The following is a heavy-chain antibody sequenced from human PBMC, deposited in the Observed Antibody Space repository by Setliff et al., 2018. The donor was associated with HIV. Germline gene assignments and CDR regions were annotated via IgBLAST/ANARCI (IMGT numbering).Heavy chain of an antibody. CDR1: RFTFSSYA. CDR3: AGQWGPYYMDV. V-gene: IGHV3-21*01. D-gene: IGHD3-16*01. CDR2: ISSSSSFI. Sequence: PGGSLRLSCAASRFTFSSYAMNWVRQAPGKGLEWLSSISSSSSFIYYADSVKGRFTISREDAKNSLFLQMNSLRAEDTAVYYCAGQWGPYYMDVWGKGTTVTVSS. J-gene: IGHJ6*03.